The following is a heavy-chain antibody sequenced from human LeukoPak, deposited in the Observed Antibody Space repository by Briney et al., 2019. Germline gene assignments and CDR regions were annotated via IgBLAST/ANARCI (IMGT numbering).Heavy chain of an antibody. D-gene: IGHD6-19*01. V-gene: IGHV4-59*01. CDR3: ARASGRQWLYFGY. Sequence: PSETLSLTCTVSGGSISSYYWSWIRRPPGKGLEWIGYIYYSGSTNYNPSLKSRVTISVDTSKNQFSLKLSSVTAADTAVYYCARASGRQWLYFGYWGQGTLVTVSS. CDR2: IYYSGST. CDR1: GGSISSYY. J-gene: IGHJ4*02.